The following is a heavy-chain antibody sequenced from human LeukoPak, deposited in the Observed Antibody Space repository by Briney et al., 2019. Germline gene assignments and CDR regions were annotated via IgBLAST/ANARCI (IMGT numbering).Heavy chain of an antibody. J-gene: IGHJ6*03. D-gene: IGHD3-3*01. CDR3: ARVYYDFWSGHRTNYYMDV. Sequence: SETLSLTCTVSGGSISSYCWSWIRQPPGKGLEWIGYIYYSGSTNDNTSLKSRVTISVDTSKNQFSLKLSSVTAADTAVYYCARVYYDFWSGHRTNYYMDVWGKGTTVTVSS. CDR1: GGSISSYC. CDR2: IYYSGST. V-gene: IGHV4-59*01.